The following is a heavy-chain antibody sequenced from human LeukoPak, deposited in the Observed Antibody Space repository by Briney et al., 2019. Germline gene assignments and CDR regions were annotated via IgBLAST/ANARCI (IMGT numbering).Heavy chain of an antibody. V-gene: IGHV4-30-2*01. CDR1: GGSISSGGYS. Sequence: SETLSLTCAVSGGSISSGGYSWSWIRQPPGKGLEWIGYIYHSGSTYYNPSLKSRVTISVDRSKNQFSLKLSSVTAADTAVYYCARDRAFDFWSGGMDVWDQGTTVTVSS. CDR2: IYHSGST. J-gene: IGHJ6*02. CDR3: ARDRAFDFWSGGMDV. D-gene: IGHD3-3*01.